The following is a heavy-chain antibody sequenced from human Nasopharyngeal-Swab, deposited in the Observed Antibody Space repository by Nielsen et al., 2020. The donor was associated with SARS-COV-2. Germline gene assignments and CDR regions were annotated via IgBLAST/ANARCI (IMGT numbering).Heavy chain of an antibody. CDR3: ARRPTTVTTWWFDP. J-gene: IGHJ5*02. D-gene: IGHD4-11*01. CDR1: GGTFSSYA. V-gene: IGHV1-69*13. Sequence: SVKVSCKASGGTFSSYAISWVRQAPGQGLEWMGGIIPIFGTANYTQKFQGRVTITADESTSTAYMELSSLRSEDTAVYYCARRPTTVTTWWFDPWGQGTLVTVSS. CDR2: IIPIFGTA.